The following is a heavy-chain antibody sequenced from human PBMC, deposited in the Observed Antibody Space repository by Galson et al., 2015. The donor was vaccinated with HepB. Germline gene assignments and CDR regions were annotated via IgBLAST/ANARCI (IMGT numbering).Heavy chain of an antibody. CDR1: GYSFTSYW. V-gene: IGHV5-10-1*01. D-gene: IGHD3-3*01. Sequence: QSGAEVKKPGESLRISCKGSGYSFTSYWISWVRQMPGKGLEWMGRIDPSDSYTNYSPSFQGHVTISADKSISTAYLQWSSLKASDTAIYYCARHHEDTIFGVVPLAGGWFDPWGQETLVTVSS. J-gene: IGHJ5*02. CDR2: IDPSDSYT. CDR3: ARHHEDTIFGVVPLAGGWFDP.